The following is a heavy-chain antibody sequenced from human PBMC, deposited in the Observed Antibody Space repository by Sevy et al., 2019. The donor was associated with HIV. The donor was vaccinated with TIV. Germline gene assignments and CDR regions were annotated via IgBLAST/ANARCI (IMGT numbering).Heavy chain of an antibody. CDR3: TRWSGAQSIFDY. J-gene: IGHJ4*02. CDR2: IKSKALGGTT. V-gene: IGHV3-49*04. D-gene: IGHD1-26*01. Sequence: GGSLRLSCTASAFTFGDYAMSWVRQAPGKGLEWVAFIKSKALGGTTESAASVKGRFTISRDDSKSIAYLQMNNLKTEDTAVYYCTRWSGAQSIFDYWGQGTLVTVSS. CDR1: AFTFGDYA.